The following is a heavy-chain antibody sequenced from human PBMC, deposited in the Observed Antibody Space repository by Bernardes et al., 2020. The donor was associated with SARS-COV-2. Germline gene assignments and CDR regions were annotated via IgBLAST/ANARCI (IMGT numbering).Heavy chain of an antibody. CDR1: GFAFGNYA. V-gene: IGHV1-3*01. J-gene: IGHJ4*02. D-gene: IGHD6-13*01. Sequence: ASVKVSCKASGFAFGNYAFHWVRQAPGQRLEWMGWINAGTGQTGYSQKFQVRVNFISDTSASSAYMELSSLTSEDSAVYYCARAGYSNARFDFWGQGTLVTVSS. CDR3: ARAGYSNARFDF. CDR2: INAGTGQT.